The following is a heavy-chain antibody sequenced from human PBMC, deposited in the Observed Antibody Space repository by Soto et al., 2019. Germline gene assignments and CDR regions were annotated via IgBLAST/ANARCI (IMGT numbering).Heavy chain of an antibody. CDR3: ARDSGSYPRTRFDY. J-gene: IGHJ4*02. CDR1: GGSISSYY. CDR2: IYYSGST. V-gene: IGHV4-59*01. D-gene: IGHD1-26*01. Sequence: SETLSLTCTVSGGSISSYYWSLIRQPPGKGLEWIGYIYYSGSTNYNPSLKSRVTISVDTSKNQFSLKLSSVTAADTAVYYCARDSGSYPRTRFDYWGQGTLVTVSS.